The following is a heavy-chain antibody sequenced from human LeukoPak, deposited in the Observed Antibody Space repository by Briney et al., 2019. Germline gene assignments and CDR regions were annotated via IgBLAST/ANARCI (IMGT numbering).Heavy chain of an antibody. V-gene: IGHV5-51*01. Sequence: GESLKISCQGSGFRFDIYWIGWVRQIPGKGLEWMGNIYPGDSDTRFSPSFQGQVTMSAGRSSGTAYLPWSSLKASDTAMYYCARRQGGQNWYFDLWGRGTAVTVSS. CDR1: GFRFDIYW. J-gene: IGHJ2*01. CDR3: ARRQGGQNWYFDL. D-gene: IGHD3-16*01. CDR2: IYPGDSDT.